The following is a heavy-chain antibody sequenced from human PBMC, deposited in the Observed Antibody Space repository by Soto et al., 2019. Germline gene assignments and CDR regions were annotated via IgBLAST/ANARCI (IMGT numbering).Heavy chain of an antibody. J-gene: IGHJ4*02. CDR3: AHRAYYDFWSGYKTLYYFDY. D-gene: IGHD3-3*01. CDR1: GFSLSTSGVG. V-gene: IGHV2-5*02. CDR2: IYWDDDK. Sequence: SGPTLVKPTQTLTLTCTFSGFSLSTSGVGVGWIRQPPGKALEWLALIYWDDDKRYSPSLKSRLTITKDTSKNQVVLTMTNMDPVDTATYYCAHRAYYDFWSGYKTLYYFDYWGQGTLVTVSS.